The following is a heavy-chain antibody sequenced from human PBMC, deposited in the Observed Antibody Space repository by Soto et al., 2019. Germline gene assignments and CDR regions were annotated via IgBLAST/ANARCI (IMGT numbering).Heavy chain of an antibody. J-gene: IGHJ4*02. Sequence: PGGSLRLSCAASGFTFSSYWMSWVRQAPGKGLEWVAEIWYDGSNEYYGDSVKGRFTISRDNSKNTLYLQLNSLRAEDTAVYDCARVPEAGRPLFDYWGKGALVTVSS. CDR1: GFTFSSYW. V-gene: IGHV3-33*08. CDR2: IWYDGSNE. D-gene: IGHD6-6*01. CDR3: ARVPEAGRPLFDY.